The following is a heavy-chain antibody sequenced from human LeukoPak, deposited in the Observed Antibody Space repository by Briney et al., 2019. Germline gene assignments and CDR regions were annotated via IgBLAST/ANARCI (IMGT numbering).Heavy chain of an antibody. CDR3: AKDPYYDILTGYSQGTAFDI. J-gene: IGHJ3*02. V-gene: IGHV3-30*18. CDR1: GFIFSSYG. D-gene: IGHD3-9*01. Sequence: GGSLRLSCAASGFIFSSYGMHWVRQAPGKGLEWVAVISYDGSNKYYADSVKGRFTISRDNSKNTLYLQMNSLRAEDTAVYYCAKDPYYDILTGYSQGTAFDIWGQGTMVTVSS. CDR2: ISYDGSNK.